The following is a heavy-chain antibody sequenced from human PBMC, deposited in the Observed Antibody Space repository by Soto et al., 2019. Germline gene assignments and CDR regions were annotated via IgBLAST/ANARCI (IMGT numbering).Heavy chain of an antibody. V-gene: IGHV3-23*01. J-gene: IGHJ4*02. D-gene: IGHD3-3*01. CDR1: GFTFTSYA. CDR3: AKHDFWTLYNTGLDS. CDR2: ISGSGGDT. Sequence: EVQLLESGGGLVQPGGSLRLSCSASGFTFTSYAMSWVRQAPGMGLEWVSGISGSGGDTKSADSVKGRFTISRDNFKNMLYLQMNSLRAEDTAVYYCAKHDFWTLYNTGLDSWGQGTLVTVSS.